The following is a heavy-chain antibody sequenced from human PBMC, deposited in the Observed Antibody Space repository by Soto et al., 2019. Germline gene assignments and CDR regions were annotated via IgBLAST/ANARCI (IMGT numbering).Heavy chain of an antibody. CDR2: VYYNGST. D-gene: IGHD3-3*01. CDR1: GGSISSSNYY. CDR3: ARMGDFWSGPGELDP. V-gene: IGHV4-39*01. J-gene: IGHJ5*02. Sequence: SETLSLTCTVSGGSISSSNYYWAWIRQSPGKGLEWIGSVYYNGSTYYNPSLKSRVTISVDTSKNQFSLKLTSVTAADTAVYYCARMGDFWSGPGELDPWGQGTLVTVSS.